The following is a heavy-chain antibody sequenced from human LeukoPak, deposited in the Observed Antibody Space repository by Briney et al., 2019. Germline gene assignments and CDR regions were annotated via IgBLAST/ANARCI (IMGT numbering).Heavy chain of an antibody. V-gene: IGHV3-74*01. Sequence: PGGSLRLSCAASGCTFSSHWMHWVRQAPGKGLVWVSRISTDGSTTTYADSVQGRFTISRDNAKNTLYLQMHSLRAEDTAVYYCARGHYFDMDVWGQGTTVTVSS. J-gene: IGHJ6*02. CDR3: ARGHYFDMDV. CDR1: GCTFSSHW. CDR2: ISTDGSTT.